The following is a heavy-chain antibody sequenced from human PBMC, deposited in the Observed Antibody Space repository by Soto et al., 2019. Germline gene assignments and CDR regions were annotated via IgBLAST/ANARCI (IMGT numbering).Heavy chain of an antibody. V-gene: IGHV1-8*01. CDR1: GYTFTSYD. CDR3: ATQRMGDGSGSYYNPLYYYYGMDV. J-gene: IGHJ6*02. D-gene: IGHD3-10*01. Sequence: GASVKVSCKASGYTFTSYDINWVRQATGQGLEWMGWMNPNSGNTGYAQKFQGRVTMTRNTSISTAYMELSSLRSEDTAVYYCATQRMGDGSGSYYNPLYYYYGMDVWGQGTTVTVSS. CDR2: MNPNSGNT.